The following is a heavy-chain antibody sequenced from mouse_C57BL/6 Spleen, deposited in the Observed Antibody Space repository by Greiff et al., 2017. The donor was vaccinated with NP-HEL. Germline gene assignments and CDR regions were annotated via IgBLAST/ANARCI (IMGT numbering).Heavy chain of an antibody. CDR3: ARAVDSSGYFDY. D-gene: IGHD3-2*02. J-gene: IGHJ2*01. V-gene: IGHV1-82*01. Sequence: ESGPELVKPGASVKISCKASGYAFSSSWMNWVKQRPGKGLEWIGRIYPGDGDTNYNGKFKGKATLTADKSSSTAYMQLSSLTSEDSAVYFCARAVDSSGYFDYWGQGTTLTVSS. CDR1: GYAFSSSW. CDR2: IYPGDGDT.